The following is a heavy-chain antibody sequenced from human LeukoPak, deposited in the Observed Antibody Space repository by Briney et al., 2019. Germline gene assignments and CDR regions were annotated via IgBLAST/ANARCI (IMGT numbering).Heavy chain of an antibody. J-gene: IGHJ4*02. Sequence: GGSLRLSCAASGFTFSTYDLHWVRQPTGKGLEWVSATGTAGDTWYSGSVKGRFTISRENAKSSMYLQMNSLRAGDTAVYYCARQNRNGFDYWGQGTLVTVSS. CDR1: GFTFSTYD. V-gene: IGHV3-13*01. CDR3: ARQNRNGFDY. D-gene: IGHD2-8*01. CDR2: TGTAGDT.